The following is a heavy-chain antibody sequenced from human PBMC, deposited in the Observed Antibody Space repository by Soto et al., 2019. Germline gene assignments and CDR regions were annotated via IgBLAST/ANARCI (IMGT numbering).Heavy chain of an antibody. V-gene: IGHV4-59*01. Sequence: PSETLSLTCTVSGVSINDFCRSWIRQPPGKGLEWIGYVYYSGSTDYNPSLKGRVTISVDTSKNQFSLKLRSVTAADTAVYYCARVGGVAARTFDYWGQGTLVTVSS. CDR2: VYYSGST. D-gene: IGHD6-6*01. CDR1: GVSINDFC. CDR3: ARVGGVAARTFDY. J-gene: IGHJ4*02.